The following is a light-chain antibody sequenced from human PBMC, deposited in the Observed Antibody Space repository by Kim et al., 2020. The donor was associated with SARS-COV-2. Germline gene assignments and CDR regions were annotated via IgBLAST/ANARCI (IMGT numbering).Light chain of an antibody. CDR3: NSRDSSGNHLVV. Sequence: LGQTVRITCQGDSLRSYYASWNQQKPGQAPVLVIYGKNNRTSGIPDRFSGSSSGNTASLNITGAQAEDEADYYCNSRDSSGNHLVVFGGGTQLTVL. J-gene: IGLJ2*01. V-gene: IGLV3-19*01. CDR1: SLRSYY. CDR2: GKN.